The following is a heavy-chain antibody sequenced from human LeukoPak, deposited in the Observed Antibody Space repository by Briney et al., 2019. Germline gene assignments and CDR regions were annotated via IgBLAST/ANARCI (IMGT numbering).Heavy chain of an antibody. J-gene: IGHJ6*02. CDR1: GHSISTTYY. Sequence: SETLSLTCTVSGHSISTTYYWGWIRQPPGKGLEWIGSLYHSGSTYYTPSLRSRVTISVDTSKNQFSLKLSSVTAADTAVYYCARHVGFYYGMDVWGQGTTVTVSS. CDR2: LYHSGST. CDR3: ARHVGFYYGMDV. V-gene: IGHV4-38-2*02. D-gene: IGHD1-26*01.